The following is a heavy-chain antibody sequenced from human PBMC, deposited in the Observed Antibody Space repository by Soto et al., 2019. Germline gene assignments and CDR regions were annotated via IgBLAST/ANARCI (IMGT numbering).Heavy chain of an antibody. CDR3: ARDIITVIGGEIYYYFGMGV. D-gene: IGHD3-10*01. CDR2: INQSGTT. V-gene: IGHV4-34*01. J-gene: IGHJ6*02. Sequence: SETLSLTCAVNGGSFREYYWSWLRQPPGKGLEWIGEINQSGTTHYNPSLKRRINISIDTSKNQFSLNLTSVTAADTATYYCARDIITVIGGEIYYYFGMGVWGQGTTVTVSS. CDR1: GGSFREYY.